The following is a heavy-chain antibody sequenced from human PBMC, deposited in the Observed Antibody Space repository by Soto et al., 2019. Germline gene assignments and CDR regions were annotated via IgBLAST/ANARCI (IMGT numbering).Heavy chain of an antibody. CDR2: INPDNGNT. Sequence: ASVKVSCKASGYTFTRYTMNWVRQAPGQRLEWMGWINPDNGNTKSSQKFQDRVIITRDTSASTAYMDLSSLRSEDTAVYYCARGIATGQLDPWGQGTLVSVSA. V-gene: IGHV1-3*01. D-gene: IGHD2-15*01. CDR1: GYTFTRYT. J-gene: IGHJ5*02. CDR3: ARGIATGQLDP.